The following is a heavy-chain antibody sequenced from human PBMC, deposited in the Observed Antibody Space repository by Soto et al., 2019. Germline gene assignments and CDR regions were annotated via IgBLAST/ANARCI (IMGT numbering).Heavy chain of an antibody. CDR2: IYYTGIT. V-gene: IGHV4-30-4*01. CDR3: AREERKGIISWFDP. D-gene: IGHD2-21*01. CDR1: GGSVSGVDYF. J-gene: IGHJ5*01. Sequence: PSETLSLTCTVSGGSVSGVDYFWSWIRQSPGKGLEWIGYIYYTGITHLNPSLKSRLTMAVDTSKNEFSLKLTSVSAADTAVYFCAREERKGIISWFDPWGPGTSVTVSS.